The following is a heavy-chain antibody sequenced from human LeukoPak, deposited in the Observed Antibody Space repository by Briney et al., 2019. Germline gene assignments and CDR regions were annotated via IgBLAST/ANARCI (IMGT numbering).Heavy chain of an antibody. CDR3: AKDRVSVYYYDSSGYYYFDY. D-gene: IGHD3-22*01. J-gene: IGHJ4*02. V-gene: IGHV3-23*01. Sequence: PGGSMRLSCAASGFTFSSYAMRWVRQAAGKGLGWVSAISGSGGSTYYADSVKGRITNSRDNSTNTLYLHANSLGAEDTAAYYCAKDRVSVYYYDSSGYYYFDYGGQGTLVTVSS. CDR1: GFTFSSYA. CDR2: ISGSGGST.